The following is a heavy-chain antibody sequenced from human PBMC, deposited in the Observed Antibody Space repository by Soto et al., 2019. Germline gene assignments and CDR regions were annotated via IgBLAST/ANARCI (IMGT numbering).Heavy chain of an antibody. V-gene: IGHV4-39*07. CDR1: GGSISSSTSY. Sequence: PSETLSLTCTVSGGSISSSTSYWGWVRQPPGKGLEWIGDINHSGSSNYNPSLKSRVTISVDTSKNQFSLKLSSVTAADTAVYYCARGLRLHLGELSTFDYWGQGTLVTVSS. D-gene: IGHD3-16*02. CDR2: INHSGSS. J-gene: IGHJ4*02. CDR3: ARGLRLHLGELSTFDY.